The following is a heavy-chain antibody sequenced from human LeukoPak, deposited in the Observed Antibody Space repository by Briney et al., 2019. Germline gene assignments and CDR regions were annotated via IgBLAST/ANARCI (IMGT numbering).Heavy chain of an antibody. J-gene: IGHJ4*02. Sequence: SETLSLTCTVSGVSMNNYYWNWIRQPPGKGLEWIGYSYYSGSTNYNPSLKSRVNISVDTSKNQFSLNLSSVTAADTAVYYCARLGSVAMPFDYWGQGTLVTVSS. V-gene: IGHV4-59*08. CDR1: GVSMNNYY. CDR2: SYYSGST. D-gene: IGHD2-2*01. CDR3: ARLGSVAMPFDY.